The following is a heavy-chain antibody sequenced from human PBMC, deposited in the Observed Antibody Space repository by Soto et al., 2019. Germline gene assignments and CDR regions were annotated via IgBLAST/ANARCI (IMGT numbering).Heavy chain of an antibody. CDR1: GGSISSSSYY. D-gene: IGHD6-19*01. CDR2: IYYSGST. J-gene: IGHJ4*02. Sequence: PSETLSLTCTVSGGSISSSSYYWGWIRQPPGKGLEWIGSIYYSGSTYYNPSLKSRVTISVDTSKNQFSLKLSSVTAADTAVYYCARDNSGFDHWGQGTLVTVSS. V-gene: IGHV4-39*02. CDR3: ARDNSGFDH.